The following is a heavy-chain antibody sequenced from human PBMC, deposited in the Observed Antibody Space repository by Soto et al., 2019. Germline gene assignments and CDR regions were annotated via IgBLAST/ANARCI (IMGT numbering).Heavy chain of an antibody. J-gene: IGHJ6*02. CDR1: GFTFGDYA. CDR2: IRSNAYGGTT. D-gene: IGHD3-3*01. V-gene: IGHV3-49*03. Sequence: GSMRLSCTASGFTFGDYAMSWFRQAPGKGLEWVGFIRSNAYGGTTEYAASVIGRFTISRDDSKSIAYLQMNSLKTEDTAVYYCTRDNAPYDFWSGYPYYYYYYYGMDVWGQGTTVTVS. CDR3: TRDNAPYDFWSGYPYYYYYYYGMDV.